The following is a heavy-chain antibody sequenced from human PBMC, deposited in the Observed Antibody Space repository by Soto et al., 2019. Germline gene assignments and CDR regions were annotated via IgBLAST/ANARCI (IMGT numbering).Heavy chain of an antibody. Sequence: EVQLLESGGGLVQPGGSLRLSCAASGFTFSKYGMSWVRQAPGKGLEWVSVISNGGGSTYYADSVKGRSTISRDNSKNTLHLQMNSLRAEDTAVYYCARSGEACTSSNCPGFYWGGGTLITVSS. D-gene: IGHD2-2*01. CDR2: ISNGGGST. J-gene: IGHJ4*02. CDR3: ARSGEACTSSNCPGFY. V-gene: IGHV3-23*01. CDR1: GFTFSKYG.